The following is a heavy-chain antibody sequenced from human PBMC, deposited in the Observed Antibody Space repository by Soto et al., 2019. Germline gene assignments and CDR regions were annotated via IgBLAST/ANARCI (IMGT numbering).Heavy chain of an antibody. D-gene: IGHD2-21*01. CDR1: GFTLSTFA. V-gene: IGHV3-23*01. Sequence: GGFLRLSCAVSGFTLSTFAMTWVRQAPGKGLECVSGITGSGSQIHYADSVKGRFTISKDNSKNTLYLQMDSLRADDTAVYFCAKDAVYKDGLWLMDQWGQGTQVTVSS. J-gene: IGHJ4*02. CDR3: AKDAVYKDGLWLMDQ. CDR2: ITGSGSQI.